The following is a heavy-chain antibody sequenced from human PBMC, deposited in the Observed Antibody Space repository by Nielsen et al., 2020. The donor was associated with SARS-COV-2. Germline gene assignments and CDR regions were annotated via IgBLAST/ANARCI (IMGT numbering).Heavy chain of an antibody. CDR1: GGSISSNTHY. Sequence: SETLSLTCTVSGGSISSNTHYWDWIRQPPGKGLEWLGSVHYSENTYYNPSLKSRVTISVDTPKNQVSLKLSSVTAADTAVYYCAREYSSSPGAFDIWGQGTMVTVSS. CDR2: VHYSENT. V-gene: IGHV4-39*02. J-gene: IGHJ3*02. CDR3: AREYSSSPGAFDI. D-gene: IGHD6-6*01.